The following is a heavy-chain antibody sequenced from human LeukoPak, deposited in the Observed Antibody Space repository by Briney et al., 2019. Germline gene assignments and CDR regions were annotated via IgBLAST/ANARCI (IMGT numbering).Heavy chain of an antibody. CDR2: LNQVGNT. CDR3: TFRSPQLILS. J-gene: IGHJ4*02. V-gene: IGHV4-34*01. CDR1: GASFRGYY. D-gene: IGHD2-21*01. Sequence: PSETLSLTCGVYGASFRGYYWSWFRQPPGKALEWIGELNQVGNTNYNPSFKSRVTISEDTSNNHFSLKLTSVTAEDTAVYYCTFRSPQLILSWGQGTLVTVSS.